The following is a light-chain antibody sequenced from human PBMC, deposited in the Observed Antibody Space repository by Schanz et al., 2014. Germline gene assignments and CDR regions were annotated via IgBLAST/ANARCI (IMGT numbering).Light chain of an antibody. CDR2: GAS. Sequence: EIVLTQSPATLSLSPGERATLSCRASQNVASYLAWYQQRPGRAPRLLIYGASSRANGIPDRLSGSGSGTDFTLTISRLEPEDFAVYYCQQYGGLPITFGQGTRLEIK. CDR1: QNVASY. J-gene: IGKJ5*01. V-gene: IGKV3-20*01. CDR3: QQYGGLPIT.